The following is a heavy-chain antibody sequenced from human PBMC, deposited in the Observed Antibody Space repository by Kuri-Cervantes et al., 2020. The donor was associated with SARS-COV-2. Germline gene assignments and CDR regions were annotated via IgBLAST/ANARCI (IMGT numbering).Heavy chain of an antibody. J-gene: IGHJ6*02. V-gene: IGHV3-7*01. CDR1: GFTFSSYT. CDR2: IKQDGSEK. D-gene: IGHD6-13*01. CDR3: ARSRYDAYYYYYGMDV. Sequence: GESLKISCAASGFTFSSYTMSWVRQAPGKGLEWVANIKQDGSEKYYVDSVKGRFTISRDNAKNSLYLQMNSLRAEDTAVYYCARSRYDAYYYYYGMDVWGQGTTVTVSS.